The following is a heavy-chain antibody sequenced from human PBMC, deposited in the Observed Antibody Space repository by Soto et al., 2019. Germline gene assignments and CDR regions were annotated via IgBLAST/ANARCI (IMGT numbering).Heavy chain of an antibody. CDR3: ARLERGNDVSY. J-gene: IGHJ4*02. D-gene: IGHD1-1*01. V-gene: IGHV4-39*01. Sequence: SETLSLTCTVSGDSLSTSIYYWGWIRQPPGRGLEWIGSLHYSGITYYTPSLKSRITISADTSKNQFSLRLSSVTATDTAVYYCARLERGNDVSYWGQGILVTV. CDR2: LHYSGIT. CDR1: GDSLSTSIYY.